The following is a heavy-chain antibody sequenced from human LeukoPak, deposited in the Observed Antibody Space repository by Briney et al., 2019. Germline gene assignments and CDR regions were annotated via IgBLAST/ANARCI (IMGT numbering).Heavy chain of an antibody. J-gene: IGHJ4*02. CDR2: IYYSGST. CDR3: ARGKYYFGY. CDR1: GDSISSYY. Sequence: PSETLSLTCTVSGDSISSYYWSWIRQPPGKGLEWIGYIYYSGSTNYNPSLKSRVTISVDTSKNQFSLKLSSVTAADTAAYYCARGKYYFGYWGQGTLVTVSS. V-gene: IGHV4-59*01. D-gene: IGHD3-10*01.